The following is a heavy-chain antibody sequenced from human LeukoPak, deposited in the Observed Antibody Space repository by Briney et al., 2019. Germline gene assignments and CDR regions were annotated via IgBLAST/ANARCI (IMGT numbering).Heavy chain of an antibody. CDR2: INPSGGST. Sequence: GASVKVSCKASGYTFTSYYMHWVRQAPGQGLEWMGIINPSGGSTSYAQKFQGRVTMTRDTSTSTAYMELRSLRSDDTAVYYCARGATYYYDSSGYYFDYWGQGTLVTVSS. CDR3: ARGATYYYDSSGYYFDY. J-gene: IGHJ4*02. V-gene: IGHV1-46*01. D-gene: IGHD3-22*01. CDR1: GYTFTSYY.